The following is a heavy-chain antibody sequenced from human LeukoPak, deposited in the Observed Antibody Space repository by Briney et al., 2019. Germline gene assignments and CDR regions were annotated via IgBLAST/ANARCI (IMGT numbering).Heavy chain of an antibody. Sequence: GGSLRLSCSASGFTFSRCAMHWVRQGPGKGLEYVSGINDYGSRTHYGDSAKGRFIISRDDSRNTVFLHMNSLRGDDTALYYCVKDLSGSYAFDYWGQGILVTVSS. CDR3: VKDLSGSYAFDY. CDR2: INDYGSRT. J-gene: IGHJ4*02. CDR1: GFTFSRCA. V-gene: IGHV3-64D*09. D-gene: IGHD1-26*01.